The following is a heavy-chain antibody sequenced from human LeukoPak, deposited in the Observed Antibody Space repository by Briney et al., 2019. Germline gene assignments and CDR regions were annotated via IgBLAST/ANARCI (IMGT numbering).Heavy chain of an antibody. CDR2: ISSNGGST. D-gene: IGHD6-19*01. V-gene: IGHV3-64*01. CDR3: ARVTASSGWYGDY. CDR1: GFTFSSYA. J-gene: IGHJ4*02. Sequence: GGSLRLSCAASGFTFSSYAMHWVRQAPGKGLEYVSAISSNGGSTYYANSVKGRFTISRDNSKNTLYLQMGSLRAEDMAVYYCARVTASSGWYGDYWGQGTLVTVSS.